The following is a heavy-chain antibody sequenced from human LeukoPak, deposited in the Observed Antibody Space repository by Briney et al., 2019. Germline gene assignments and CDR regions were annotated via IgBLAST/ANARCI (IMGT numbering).Heavy chain of an antibody. CDR2: INHSGST. D-gene: IGHD6-13*01. J-gene: IGHJ4*02. CDR3: ASSITPYSVDY. CDR1: GGSFSGYY. Sequence: PSETLSLTCAVYGGSFSGYYWSWIRQPPGKGLEWIGEINHSGSTNYNPSLKSRVTISVDTSKNQFSLKLSSVTAADTAVYYCASSITPYSVDYWGQGTLVTVSS. V-gene: IGHV4-34*01.